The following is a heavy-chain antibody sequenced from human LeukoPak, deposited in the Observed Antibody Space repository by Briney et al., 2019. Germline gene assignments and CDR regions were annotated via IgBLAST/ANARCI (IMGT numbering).Heavy chain of an antibody. CDR1: GGSLSDYS. CDR2: INHSVNT. V-gene: IGHV4-34*01. Sequence: SETLSLTCGVYGGSLSDYSWSWIRQPPGKGLEFIGEINHSVNTNFNPSLKSRVTISVDTSKNQVSLRLSSVTAADTAVYYCARQGGSYYAIDDWGQGTLATVSS. J-gene: IGHJ4*02. CDR3: ARQGGSYYAIDD. D-gene: IGHD1-26*01.